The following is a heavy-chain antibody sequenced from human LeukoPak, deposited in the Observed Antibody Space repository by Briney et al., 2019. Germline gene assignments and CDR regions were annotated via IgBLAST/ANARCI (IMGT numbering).Heavy chain of an antibody. CDR1: GGSINTYY. D-gene: IGHD6-13*01. CDR3: AREWNAVAGFGY. CDR2: IYSSGST. Sequence: PSETLSLTCTVSGGSINTYYWSWIRQPAGKGLEWIGRIYSSGSTNYNPSLKSRVTMSVDTSKNQFSLKLRSVTAADTAVYYCAREWNAVAGFGYWGQGTLVTVSS. V-gene: IGHV4-4*07. J-gene: IGHJ4*02.